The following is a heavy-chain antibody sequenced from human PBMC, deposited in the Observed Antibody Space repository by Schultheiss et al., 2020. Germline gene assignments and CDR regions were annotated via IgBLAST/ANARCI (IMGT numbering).Heavy chain of an antibody. Sequence: SATLSLTCAVYGGSFSAYYWSWIRQSPGKGLEWIGEINHSGSTNYNPSLKSRVTISVDTSKNQLSLKLSSVTAADTAVYYCARGGYDYVYFQHWGQGTLGTVSS. D-gene: IGHD3-16*01. CDR1: GGSFSAYY. V-gene: IGHV4-34*01. J-gene: IGHJ1*01. CDR2: INHSGST. CDR3: ARGGYDYVYFQH.